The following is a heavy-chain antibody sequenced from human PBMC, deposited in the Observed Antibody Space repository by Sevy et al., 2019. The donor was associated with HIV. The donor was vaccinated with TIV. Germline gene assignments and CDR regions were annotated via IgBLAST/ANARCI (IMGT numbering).Heavy chain of an antibody. Sequence: ASVKVSCEASGYTFSTYGITWVRRAPGQGLEWMGWISSYNGVTNYAQRFQDRVTLTTDTSTSTAYMELRSLRLDDMAVYYCARDSMPLVQGIIITPYLYGMDVWGQGTTVTVSS. CDR1: GYTFSTYG. D-gene: IGHD3-10*01. V-gene: IGHV1-18*03. CDR3: ARDSMPLVQGIIITPYLYGMDV. J-gene: IGHJ6*02. CDR2: ISSYNGVT.